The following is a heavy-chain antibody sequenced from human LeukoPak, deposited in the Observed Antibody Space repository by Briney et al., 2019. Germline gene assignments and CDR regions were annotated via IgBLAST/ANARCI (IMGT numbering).Heavy chain of an antibody. D-gene: IGHD1-14*01. J-gene: IGHJ6*02. CDR2: IYYSGST. Sequence: SETLSLTCTVSGGSISSYYWSWIRQPPGKGLEWIGYIYYSGSTNYNPSLKSRVTISVDTSKNQFSLKLSSVTAADTAVYYCARERGYREPRGYGMDVWGQGTTVTVSS. CDR3: ARERGYREPRGYGMDV. V-gene: IGHV4-59*01. CDR1: GGSISSYY.